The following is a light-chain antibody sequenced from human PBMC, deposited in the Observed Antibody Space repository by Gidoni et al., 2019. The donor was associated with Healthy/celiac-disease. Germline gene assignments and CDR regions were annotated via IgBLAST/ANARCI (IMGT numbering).Light chain of an antibody. CDR3: QQLNSYPRT. V-gene: IGKV1-9*01. CDR2: AAS. J-gene: IGKJ1*01. CDR1: QGISSY. Sequence: DIQLTQSPSFLSASVGDRVTITCRASQGISSYLAWYQQKPGKAPKLLIYAASTLQSGVPPRFSGSGSGTEFPITISSLQAEDFATYYCQQLNSYPRTFGQGTRVEIK.